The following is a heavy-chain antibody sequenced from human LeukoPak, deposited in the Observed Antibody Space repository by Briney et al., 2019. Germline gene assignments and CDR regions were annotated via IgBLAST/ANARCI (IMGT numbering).Heavy chain of an antibody. CDR3: ARAPSYCSSTSCPAGYYYYGMDV. CDR1: GGSISSGGYY. J-gene: IGHJ6*02. CDR2: IYYSGST. Sequence: SETLSLTCTVSGGSISSGGYYWSWIRQHPGKGLEWTWYIYYSGSTNYNPSLKSRVTISVDTSKNQFSLKLSSVTAADTAVYYCARAPSYCSSTSCPAGYYYYGMDVWGQGTTVTVSS. V-gene: IGHV4-31*03. D-gene: IGHD2-2*01.